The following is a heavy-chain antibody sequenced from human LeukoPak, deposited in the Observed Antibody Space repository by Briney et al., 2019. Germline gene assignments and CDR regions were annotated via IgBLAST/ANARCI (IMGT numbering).Heavy chain of an antibody. J-gene: IGHJ4*02. CDR2: ITGSGDST. Sequence: AGGSLRLSCAASGFTFRSYLMSWVRQAPGKGLEWLSTITGSGDSTYYADSVKGRFTISRHNSKNTLYLQMNSLRAEDTAVYYCARAVPARMVRYEESCWGQGTLVTVSS. V-gene: IGHV3-23*01. CDR3: ARAVPARMVRYEESC. CDR1: GFTFRSYL. D-gene: IGHD3-10*01.